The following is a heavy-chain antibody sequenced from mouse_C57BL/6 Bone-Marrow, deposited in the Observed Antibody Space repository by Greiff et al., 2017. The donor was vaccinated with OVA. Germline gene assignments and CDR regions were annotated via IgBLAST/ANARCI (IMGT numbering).Heavy chain of an antibody. CDR3: ARDLGDY. J-gene: IGHJ2*01. CDR2: INYDGSST. CDR1: GFTFSDYY. Sequence: EVQVVESEGGLVQPGSSMKLSCTASGFTFSDYYMAWVRQVPEKGLEWVANINYDGSSTYYLDSLKSRFIISRDNAKNILYLQMSSLKSEDTATYYCARDLGDYWGQGTTLTVSS. V-gene: IGHV5-16*01.